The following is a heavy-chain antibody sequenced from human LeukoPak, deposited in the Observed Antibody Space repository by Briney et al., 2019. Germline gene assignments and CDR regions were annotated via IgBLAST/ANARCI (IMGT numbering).Heavy chain of an antibody. D-gene: IGHD2-2*01. Sequence: GASVTVSCKASAYTFLSHGFSWVRQAPGQGLEWMGWTSANNRNTNYAQRLQGRVTTTTDTSTNTAYMELRTLRSDDTAVYYCARSQAVVSSSLYYYYMDVWGKGTTIIVSS. CDR3: ARSQAVVSSSLYYYYMDV. CDR1: AYTFLSHG. V-gene: IGHV1-18*01. J-gene: IGHJ6*03. CDR2: TSANNRNT.